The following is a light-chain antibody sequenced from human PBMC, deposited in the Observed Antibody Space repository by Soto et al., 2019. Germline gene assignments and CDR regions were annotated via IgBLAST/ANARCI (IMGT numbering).Light chain of an antibody. CDR1: QSVSSSY. Sequence: EIVLTQSPGTLSLSPGERATLSCRASQSVSSSYLAWYQQKPGQAPRHLIYGASSRATGIPDRFSGSGSGTAFTLTISRLEPEDFAVYYCQQYGSSPGTFGPGTKVVIK. V-gene: IGKV3-20*01. CDR3: QQYGSSPGT. CDR2: GAS. J-gene: IGKJ3*01.